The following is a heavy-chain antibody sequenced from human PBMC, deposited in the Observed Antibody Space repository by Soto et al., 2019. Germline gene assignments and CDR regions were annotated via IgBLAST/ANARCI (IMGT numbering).Heavy chain of an antibody. V-gene: IGHV4-34*01. J-gene: IGHJ1*01. CDR1: GGSFRGYY. CDR3: ARTGVGITGTTAEYFQH. CDR2: INHSGST. Sequence: SETPSLTCAVYGGSFRGYYRSWIRPPPGEGLEWIGEINHSGSTNYNPSLKSRVTISVDTSKNQFSLKLSSVTAADTAVYYCARTGVGITGTTAEYFQHWGQGTLVTVSS. D-gene: IGHD1-7*01.